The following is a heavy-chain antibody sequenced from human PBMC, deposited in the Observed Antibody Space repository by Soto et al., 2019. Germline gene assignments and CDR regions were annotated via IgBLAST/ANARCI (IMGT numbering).Heavy chain of an antibody. CDR2: ISHSGST. V-gene: IGHV4-34*01. D-gene: IGHD6-19*01. CDR1: GGSFSGYY. J-gene: IGHJ4*02. Sequence: QVQLQQWGAGLLKPSETLSLTCAVYGGSFSGYYWSWIRQPPGKGLEWIGEISHSGSTNYNPSLKSRVTIPQAPPKNQSPRRGGSLPAADTPVYYGASYSGWFYPTYFANGGQGNLVPVSS. CDR3: ASYSGWFYPTYFAN.